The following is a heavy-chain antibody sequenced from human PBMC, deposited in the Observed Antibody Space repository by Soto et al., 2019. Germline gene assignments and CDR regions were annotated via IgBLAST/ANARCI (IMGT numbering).Heavy chain of an antibody. CDR1: GFTFSNYW. CDR3: VRARIDL. J-gene: IGHJ2*01. V-gene: IGHV3-7*01. Sequence: EVQLVESGGGLVQPGGSLRLSCAASGFTFSNYWMTWVRQAPGKGLEWVANINPDGSEKYYVDSVKGRFPISRDNVKNSLYLQMNRLRAADTALYYCVRARIDLWGRGTLVTVSS. CDR2: INPDGSEK.